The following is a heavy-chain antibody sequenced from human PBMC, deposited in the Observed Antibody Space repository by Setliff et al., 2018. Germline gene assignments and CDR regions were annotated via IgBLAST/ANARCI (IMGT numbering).Heavy chain of an antibody. D-gene: IGHD3-10*01. CDR1: GFTFSRYW. CDR2: IKQDGSEK. V-gene: IGHV3-7*01. J-gene: IGHJ6*02. CDR3: ARDHVYGSQYYYYYYGMDV. Sequence: GGSLRLSCAASGFTFSRYWMSWVRQAPGKGLEWVANIKQDGSEKYYVDSVKGRCTISRDNAKNSLYLQMNSLRAEDTAVYYCARDHVYGSQYYYYYYGMDVWGQGTTVTVSS.